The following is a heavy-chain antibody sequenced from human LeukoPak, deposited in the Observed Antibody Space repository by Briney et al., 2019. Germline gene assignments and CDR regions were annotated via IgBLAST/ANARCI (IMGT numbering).Heavy chain of an antibody. D-gene: IGHD4-17*01. CDR2: IYHSGST. J-gene: IGHJ3*02. CDR1: GYSISSGYY. V-gene: IGHV4-38-2*02. CDR3: AREQDYGDYAAFDI. Sequence: SETLSLTCSVSGYSISSGYYWGWIRQPPGKGLEWIGSIYHSGSTYYNPSFKSRVTISVDMSKNQFSLRPTSVTAADTAVYYCAREQDYGDYAAFDIWAQGTMVTVSP.